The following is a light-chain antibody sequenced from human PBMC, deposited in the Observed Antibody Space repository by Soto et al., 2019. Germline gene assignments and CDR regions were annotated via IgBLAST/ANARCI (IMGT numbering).Light chain of an antibody. CDR1: QNVRSSY. CDR3: QQYGDSIT. J-gene: IGKJ4*01. CDR2: AAS. Sequence: EIVMTQSPATLSLSPGERATLSCRASQNVRSSYLAWYQQKPGQAPRLLIYAASTRVTGIADRFSGSGSGTDFTLTISRLEAEDFAVYHCQQYGDSITFGGGTKVDIK. V-gene: IGKV3-20*01.